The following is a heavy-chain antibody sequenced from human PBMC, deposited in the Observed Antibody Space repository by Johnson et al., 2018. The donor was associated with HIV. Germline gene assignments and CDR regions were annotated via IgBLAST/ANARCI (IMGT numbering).Heavy chain of an antibody. CDR3: AKSTQANILRESGPYGAFDI. D-gene: IGHD3-10*01. CDR1: GFTFNSYA. V-gene: IGHV3-30*02. Sequence: VQLVESGGGVVQPGGSLRLSCAASGFTFNSYAMHWVRQAPGKGLEWVAFIRFDGSNKYYADSVKGRLIMSRDNSKNTLYVQMNSLRAEDTAVYYCAKSTQANILRESGPYGAFDIWGQGTMVTVSS. J-gene: IGHJ3*02. CDR2: IRFDGSNK.